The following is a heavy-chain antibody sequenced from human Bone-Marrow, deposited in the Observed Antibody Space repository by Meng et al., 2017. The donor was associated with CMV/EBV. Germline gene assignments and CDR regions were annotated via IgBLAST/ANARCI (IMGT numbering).Heavy chain of an antibody. J-gene: IGHJ4*02. V-gene: IGHV1-2*02. CDR3: AREISGSYSAGGY. CDR2: INPNSGDT. D-gene: IGHD1-26*01. CDR1: GYTFTGYY. Sequence: ASVKVSCKASGYTFTGYYMHWVRQAPGQGLEWTGCINPNSGDTYYAQNFQGRVTMTRDMSLSTAYMELSRLRSDDTAVYYCAREISGSYSAGGYWGQGTLVTVSS.